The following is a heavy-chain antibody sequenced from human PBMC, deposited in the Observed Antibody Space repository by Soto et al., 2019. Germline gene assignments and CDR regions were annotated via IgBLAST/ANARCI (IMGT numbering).Heavy chain of an antibody. J-gene: IGHJ6*02. Sequence: SETLSLTCIVSGGSISSSSYYWGWIRQPPGKGLEWIGSIYYSGSTYYNPSLKSRVTISVDTSKNQFSLKLSSVTAADTAVYYCATHSSSSKNFYYYGMDVWGQGTTVTVSS. D-gene: IGHD6-6*01. V-gene: IGHV4-39*01. CDR3: ATHSSSSKNFYYYGMDV. CDR1: GGSISSSSYY. CDR2: IYYSGST.